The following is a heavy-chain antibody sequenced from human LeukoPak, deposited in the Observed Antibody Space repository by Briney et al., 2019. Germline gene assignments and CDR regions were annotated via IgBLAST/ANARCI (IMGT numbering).Heavy chain of an antibody. J-gene: IGHJ6*04. CDR1: GYTFTSYA. V-gene: IGHV1-3*01. CDR2: INAGNGNT. CDR3: ASSHGDHYYYGMDV. D-gene: IGHD4-17*01. Sequence: GASVKVSCKASGYTFTSYAMHWVRQAPGQRLEWMGWINAGNGNTKYPQKFQGRVTITRDTSTSTAYMELSSLRSEDTAVYYCASSHGDHYYYGMDVWGKGTTVTVSS.